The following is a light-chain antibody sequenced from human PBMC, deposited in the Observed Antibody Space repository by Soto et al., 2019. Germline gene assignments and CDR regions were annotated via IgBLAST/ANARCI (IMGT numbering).Light chain of an antibody. CDR1: TSNIGTNY. J-gene: IGLJ3*02. CDR2: GNN. V-gene: IGLV1-47*01. CDR3: AVWDDSLSGVV. Sequence: SVLTQPPSASGTPGQTVTISSSGGTSNIGTNYVSWYQHLPGTAPKLLIYGNNQRPSGVPDRFSGSKSGTSASLAISGLRSDDEADYYCAVWDDSLSGVVFGGGTKLTVL.